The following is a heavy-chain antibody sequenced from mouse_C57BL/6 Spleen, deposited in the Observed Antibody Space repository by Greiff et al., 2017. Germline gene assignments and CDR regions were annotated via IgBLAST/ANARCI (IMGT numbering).Heavy chain of an antibody. CDR2: INPSSGYT. CDR1: GYTFTSYW. CDR3: ASSSPWAMDY. V-gene: IGHV1-7*01. Sequence: VQVVESGAELAKPGASVKLSCKASGYTFTSYWMHWVKQRPGQGLEWIGYINPSSGYTKYNQKFKDKATLTADKSSSTAYMQLSSLTYEDSAVYYCASSSPWAMDYWGQGTSVTVSS. J-gene: IGHJ4*01. D-gene: IGHD1-1*01.